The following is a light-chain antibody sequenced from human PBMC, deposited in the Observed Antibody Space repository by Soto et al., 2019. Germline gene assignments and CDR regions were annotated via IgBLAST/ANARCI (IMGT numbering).Light chain of an antibody. CDR3: SSFTRSYALV. J-gene: IGLJ2*01. CDR2: EVT. Sequence: QSALTQPASVSGSPGQSITISCTGTSSDVGGYNYVSWYQQHPGKAPKLMIYEVTNRPSGVSNRFSGSKSGNTASLAISGLQAEDEAIYYRSSFTRSYALVFGGGTKVTVL. V-gene: IGLV2-14*01. CDR1: SSDVGGYNY.